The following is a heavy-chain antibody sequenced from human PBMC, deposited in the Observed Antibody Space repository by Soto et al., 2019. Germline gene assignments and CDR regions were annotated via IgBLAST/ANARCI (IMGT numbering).Heavy chain of an antibody. Sequence: QVQLVQSGAEVKKPGSSVKVSCKASGGTFSSYTISWVRQAPGQGLEWMGRIIPILGIANYAQKFQGRVTITADKSTSTAYMELSSLRPEDTAVYYCARDSGFEGYGYFDYWGQGTLVTVSS. CDR1: GGTFSSYT. CDR2: IIPILGIA. D-gene: IGHD6-13*01. J-gene: IGHJ4*02. V-gene: IGHV1-69*08. CDR3: ARDSGFEGYGYFDY.